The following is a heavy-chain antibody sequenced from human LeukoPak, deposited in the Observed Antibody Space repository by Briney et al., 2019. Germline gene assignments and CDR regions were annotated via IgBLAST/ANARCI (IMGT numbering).Heavy chain of an antibody. J-gene: IGHJ6*03. CDR1: GGSISSYY. Sequence: SETLSLTCTVSGGSISSYYWSWIRQPPGKGLEWIGYIYYSGSTNYNPSLKSRVTISVDTSKNQFSLKLSSVTAADTAVYYCARDRYVSGHGGSYYMDVWGKGTTVTVSS. V-gene: IGHV4-59*01. CDR2: IYYSGST. D-gene: IGHD3-16*01. CDR3: ARDRYVSGHGGSYYMDV.